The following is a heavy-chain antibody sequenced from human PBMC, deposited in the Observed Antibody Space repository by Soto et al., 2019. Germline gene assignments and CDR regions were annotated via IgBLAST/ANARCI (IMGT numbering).Heavy chain of an antibody. D-gene: IGHD1-1*01. J-gene: IGHJ4*02. CDR3: ARDAGELEPFDY. Sequence: ASVKVSCKASGYTFTSYDINWVRQATGQGLEWMGWMNPNSGNTGYAQKFQGRVTITADESTSTAYMELSSLRSEDTAVYYCARDAGELEPFDYWGQGTLVTVSS. V-gene: IGHV1-8*01. CDR1: GYTFTSYD. CDR2: MNPNSGNT.